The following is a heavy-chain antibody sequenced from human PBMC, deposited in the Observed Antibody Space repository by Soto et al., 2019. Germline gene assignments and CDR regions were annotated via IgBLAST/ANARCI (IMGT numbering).Heavy chain of an antibody. Sequence: EVQLVESGGGLVQPGGSLRLSCAASGFIFSSYWMHWVRQAPGKELVWVSRINSDGSSTSYADSVKGRFTISRDNAKNTLYLQMNSLRAEDTAVYYCVRTSLVVAAATREDYWGQGTLVTVSS. J-gene: IGHJ4*02. CDR2: INSDGSST. V-gene: IGHV3-74*01. D-gene: IGHD2-15*01. CDR1: GFIFSSYW. CDR3: VRTSLVVAAATREDY.